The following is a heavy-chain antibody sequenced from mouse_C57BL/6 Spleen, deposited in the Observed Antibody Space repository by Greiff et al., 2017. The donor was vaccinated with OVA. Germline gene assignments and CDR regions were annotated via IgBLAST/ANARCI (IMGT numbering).Heavy chain of an antibody. V-gene: IGHV6-3*01. D-gene: IGHD2-4*01. J-gene: IGHJ3*01. Sequence: EVMLVESGGGLVQPGGSMKLSCVASGFTFSNYWMNWVRQSPEKGLEWVAQIRLKSDNYATHYAESVKGRFTISRDDSKSSVYLQMNNLRAEDTGIYYCTQYDYDVAYWGQGTLVTVSA. CDR3: TQYDYDVAY. CDR1: GFTFSNYW. CDR2: IRLKSDNYAT.